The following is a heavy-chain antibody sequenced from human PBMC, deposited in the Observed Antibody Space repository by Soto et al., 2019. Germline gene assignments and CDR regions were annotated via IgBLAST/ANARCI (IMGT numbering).Heavy chain of an antibody. Sequence: PGGSMRLSCAASGFTFSAYGVHWVRQAPGKGLEWVAAIPHDGTNKNYGDSVKGRFTISRDNSKKTLYLQMNSLRPEDTALYYCAKDEYYYSRSGYYIFDSWGQGTLVTVSS. CDR1: GFTFSAYG. D-gene: IGHD3-22*01. CDR3: AKDEYYYSRSGYYIFDS. CDR2: IPHDGTNK. J-gene: IGHJ4*02. V-gene: IGHV3-30*18.